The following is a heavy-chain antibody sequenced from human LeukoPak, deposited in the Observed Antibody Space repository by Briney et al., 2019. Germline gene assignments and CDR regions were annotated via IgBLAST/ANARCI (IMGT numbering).Heavy chain of an antibody. J-gene: IGHJ4*02. V-gene: IGHV3-48*02. D-gene: IGHD3-22*01. CDR3: ARDPLNYYDSRDGDY. Sequence: PGGSLRLSCAASGFTFSSYSMNWVRQAPGKGLEWVSYISSSGSTIYYADSVKGRFTISRDNAKNSLYLQMNSLRDEDTAVYYCARDPLNYYDSRDGDYWGQGTLVTVSP. CDR1: GFTFSSYS. CDR2: ISSSGSTI.